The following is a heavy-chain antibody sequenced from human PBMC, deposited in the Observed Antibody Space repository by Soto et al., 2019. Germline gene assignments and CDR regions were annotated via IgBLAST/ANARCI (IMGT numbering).Heavy chain of an antibody. J-gene: IGHJ6*02. CDR2: LHSGGDT. D-gene: IGHD3-10*01. CDR1: GIPVSSNY. CDR3: ARDGPYYYASRMDV. Sequence: ASGIPVSSNYMTWVRQAPGKGLEWVSVLHSGGDTYYANSVKGRFTISRHDSTNTLFLQMNSLTAEDTAVYYCARDGPYYYASRMDVWGQGTTVTVSS. V-gene: IGHV3-53*04.